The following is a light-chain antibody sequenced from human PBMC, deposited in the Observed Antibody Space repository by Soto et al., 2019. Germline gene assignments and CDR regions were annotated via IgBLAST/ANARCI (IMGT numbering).Light chain of an antibody. J-gene: IGKJ4*01. CDR3: QQYGSSLLT. CDR2: GAS. CDR1: QSVSSSY. Sequence: EMVLTQSPGTLSLSPGERATLSCRASQSVSSSYLAWYQQKPGQAPRLLIYGASSRATGIPDRFSGSGSGTDFTLTISRLEPEDFAVYYCQQYGSSLLTFGGGTQVEIK. V-gene: IGKV3-20*01.